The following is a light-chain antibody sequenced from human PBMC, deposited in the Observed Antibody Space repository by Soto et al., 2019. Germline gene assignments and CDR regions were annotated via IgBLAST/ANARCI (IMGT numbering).Light chain of an antibody. CDR2: EVS. J-gene: IGLJ1*01. CDR3: SSYAGSQHV. V-gene: IGLV2-8*01. CDR1: SSDVGGYNY. Sequence: QSVRSHPRSACWSPGHSVTISCTGTSSDVGGYNYVSWYQHHPGKAPKLMIYEVSKRPSGVPDRFSGSKSGNTASLTVSGLQVEDEAQYFCSSYAGSQHVFGTGTKVTVL.